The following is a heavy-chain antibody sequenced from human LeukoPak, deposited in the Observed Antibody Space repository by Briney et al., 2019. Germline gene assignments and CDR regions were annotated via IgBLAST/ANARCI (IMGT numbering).Heavy chain of an antibody. Sequence: SSVTVSCKASRGTFSSYALSWVRQTPRQGLEGMGGIIPIFGTANYAQKFQGSVTITADKSTSTAYMELSSLTSEYTAGYYCASMYQDKPWGQGTMVTVSS. CDR3: ASMYQDKP. V-gene: IGHV1-69*06. D-gene: IGHD2-2*01. CDR1: RGTFSSYA. J-gene: IGHJ3*01. CDR2: IIPIFGTA.